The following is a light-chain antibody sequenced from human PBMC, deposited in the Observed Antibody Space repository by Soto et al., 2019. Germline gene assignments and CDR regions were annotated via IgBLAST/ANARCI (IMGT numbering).Light chain of an antibody. Sequence: IQLTQSPSFLSASVGDRVTITCRASHGISSSLAWYQQRAGKAPKFLIYGAPSLQSGAPYRFSGSGSGTDFALTISSLQPEDSATYYCQQTYSTPPTFGQGTKVDI. CDR3: QQTYSTPPT. CDR1: HGISSS. CDR2: GAP. V-gene: IGKV1-9*01. J-gene: IGKJ1*01.